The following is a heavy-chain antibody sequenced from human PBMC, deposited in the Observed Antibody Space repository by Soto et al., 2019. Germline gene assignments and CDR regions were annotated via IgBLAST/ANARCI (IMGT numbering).Heavy chain of an antibody. Sequence: SETLSLTCTVSGGYISTYYWSWIRQPPGKGLEWIGYVYNRGNTKYNPSLKSRVTIWEDMSKNQVSLRLSSVTAADTAIYYCARDRQHTYGNCFDPWGQGTLVTVSS. CDR3: ARDRQHTYGNCFDP. CDR2: VYNRGNT. J-gene: IGHJ5*02. D-gene: IGHD4-17*01. CDR1: GGYISTYY. V-gene: IGHV4-59*01.